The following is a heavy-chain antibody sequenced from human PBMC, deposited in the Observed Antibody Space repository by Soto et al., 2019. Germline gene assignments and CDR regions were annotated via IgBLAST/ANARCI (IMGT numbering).Heavy chain of an antibody. V-gene: IGHV4-38-2*02. Sequence: LSLTCAVSGYSISSGYYWGWIRQPPGKGLEWIGSIYHSGSTYYNPSLKSRVTISVDTSKNQFSLKLSSVTAADTAVYYCARDPGLDQSDYWGQGTLVTVSS. CDR3: ARDPGLDQSDY. J-gene: IGHJ4*02. D-gene: IGHD6-6*01. CDR2: IYHSGST. CDR1: GYSISSGYY.